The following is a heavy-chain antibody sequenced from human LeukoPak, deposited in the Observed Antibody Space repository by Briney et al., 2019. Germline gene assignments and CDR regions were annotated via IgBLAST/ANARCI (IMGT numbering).Heavy chain of an antibody. V-gene: IGHV4-39*01. CDR2: IYYSGST. J-gene: IGHJ4*02. D-gene: IGHD6-19*01. CDR3: ARQRSGWKSPIDY. Sequence: SETLSLTCTVSGGSLRSSNYYWGWIRQPPGKGLEWIGSIYYSGSTNYNPSLKSRVTISVDTSKNQFSLKLSSVTAADTAVYYCARQRSGWKSPIDYWGQGTLVTVSS. CDR1: GGSLRSSNYY.